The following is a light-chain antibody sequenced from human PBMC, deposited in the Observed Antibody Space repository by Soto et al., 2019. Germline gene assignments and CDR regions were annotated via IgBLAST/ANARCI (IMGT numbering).Light chain of an antibody. CDR2: GVS. J-gene: IGKJ2*01. Sequence: EIVLTQSPGTLSVSPGERASLSCRASESLHSNSLSWYQQKPGQAPSLLMSGVSSRATGIPDRFSGSGSGTDFTLTISRLEPEDFAVYYCHQCCAPSYTFGQGTKLES. CDR3: HQCCAPSYT. CDR1: ESLHSNS. V-gene: IGKV3-20*01.